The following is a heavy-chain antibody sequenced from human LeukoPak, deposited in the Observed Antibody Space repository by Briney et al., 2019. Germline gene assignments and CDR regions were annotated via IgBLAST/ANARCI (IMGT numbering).Heavy chain of an antibody. J-gene: IGHJ4*02. CDR3: ARATLIFGVVTEPLDY. D-gene: IGHD3-3*01. Sequence: ASVKVSCKASCYTFTSYGISWVRQAPGQGLEWMGWISAYNGNTNYAQKLQGRVTMTTDTSTSTAYMELRSLRSDDTAVYHCARATLIFGVVTEPLDYWGQGTLVTVSS. CDR1: CYTFTSYG. V-gene: IGHV1-18*01. CDR2: ISAYNGNT.